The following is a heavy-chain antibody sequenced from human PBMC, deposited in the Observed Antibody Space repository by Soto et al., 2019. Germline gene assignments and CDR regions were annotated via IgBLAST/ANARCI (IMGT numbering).Heavy chain of an antibody. CDR2: IYYSGST. CDR3: ARLNLLLVEGSSPSAAHDYYGMDV. D-gene: IGHD6-6*01. Sequence: PSETLSLTCTVSGGSISSSSYYWGWIRQPPGKGLEWIGSIYYSGSTYYNPSLKSRVTISVDTSKNQFSLKLSSVTAADTAVYYCARLNLLLVEGSSPSAAHDYYGMDVWGQGTTVTVSS. CDR1: GGSISSSSYY. V-gene: IGHV4-39*01. J-gene: IGHJ6*02.